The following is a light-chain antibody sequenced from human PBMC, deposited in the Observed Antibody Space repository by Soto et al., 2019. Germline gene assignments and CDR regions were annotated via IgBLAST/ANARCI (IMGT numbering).Light chain of an antibody. J-gene: IGKJ4*01. CDR3: QQSYSTPLT. CDR2: WAS. V-gene: IGKV4-1*01. CDR1: QSVLFHSNSKSN. Sequence: DIVMTQSPDSLALSLGERATIHCKSSQSVLFHSNSKSNLARYQQRPGQPPKKLIYWASTRESGVPDRFSGSGSGTDFTLTISSLQPEDFATYYCQQSYSTPLTFGGGTKVDIK.